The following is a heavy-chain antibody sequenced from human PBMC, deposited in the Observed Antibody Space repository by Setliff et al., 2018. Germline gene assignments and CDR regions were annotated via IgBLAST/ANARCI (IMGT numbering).Heavy chain of an antibody. CDR2: ISAYNGNT. CDR3: ARLLLPAAWELLDIRYYYYYMDV. J-gene: IGHJ6*03. V-gene: IGHV1-18*01. D-gene: IGHD1-26*01. Sequence: ASVKVSCKASGYTFTSYGISWVRQAPGQGLEWMGWISAYNGNTNYAQKLQGRVTMTTDTSTSTAYMELRSLRSDDTAVYYCARLLLPAAWELLDIRYYYYYMDVWGKGTTVTVSS. CDR1: GYTFTSYG.